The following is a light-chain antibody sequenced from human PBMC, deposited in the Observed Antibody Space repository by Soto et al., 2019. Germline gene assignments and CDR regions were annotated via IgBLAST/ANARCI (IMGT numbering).Light chain of an antibody. Sequence: EIVLTQSPATLSLSPGERATLSCMSSQTVGSFLAWYQHKPGQVPRLLIYITSKRVNGIPARFSGSGSWTDFNLTISSLEPEDFAVYYCQQRYYWRPLTFGGGTKVE. CDR3: QQRYYWRPLT. V-gene: IGKV3-11*01. CDR2: ITS. CDR1: QTVGSF. J-gene: IGKJ4*01.